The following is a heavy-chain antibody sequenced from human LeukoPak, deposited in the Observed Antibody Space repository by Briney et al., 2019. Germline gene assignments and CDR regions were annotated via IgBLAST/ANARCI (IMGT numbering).Heavy chain of an antibody. CDR2: MSSRGYPT. D-gene: IGHD1-1*01. V-gene: IGHV3-11*01. J-gene: IGHJ4*02. Sequence: GGSLRLSCLASGFTFSDYYMSWVRQAPGKGLEWISYMSSRGYPTYYAESVKGRFTISRDNAKNTLYLQMHNLRADDTAVYFCARVGIALTSPFDYWGLGPLVAVSS. CDR3: ARVGIALTSPFDY. CDR1: GFTFSDYY.